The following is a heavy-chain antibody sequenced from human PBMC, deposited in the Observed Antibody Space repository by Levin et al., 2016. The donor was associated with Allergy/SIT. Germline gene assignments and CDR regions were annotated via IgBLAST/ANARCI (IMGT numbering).Heavy chain of an antibody. D-gene: IGHD2-15*01. CDR3: ARDVDPTLDF. CDR2: IKTDDTTT. Sequence: WIRQPPGKGLLWVARIKTDDTTTDYANSVRDRFTIARDNAKNTLYLQMSDLRAEDTAVYYCARDVDPTLDFGGQGTQVTVSS. J-gene: IGHJ4*02. V-gene: IGHV3-74*01.